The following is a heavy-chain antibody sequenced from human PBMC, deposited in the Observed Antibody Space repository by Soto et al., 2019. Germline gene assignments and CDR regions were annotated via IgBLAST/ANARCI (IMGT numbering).Heavy chain of an antibody. CDR3: TRDHSYYGSGSYLDY. D-gene: IGHD3-10*01. CDR1: GVSVSSGSFY. V-gene: IGHV4-61*01. CDR2: VYYSGST. Sequence: SETLSLTCTVSGVSVSSGSFYWSWIRQPPGKGLEWIGYVYYSGSTNYNPSLKSRVTISVDTSKNQFSLKLSSVTAADTAVYYCTRDHSYYGSGSYLDYWGQGTLVTVSS. J-gene: IGHJ4*02.